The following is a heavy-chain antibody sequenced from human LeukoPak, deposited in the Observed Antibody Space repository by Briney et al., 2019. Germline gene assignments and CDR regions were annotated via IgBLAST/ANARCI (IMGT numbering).Heavy chain of an antibody. CDR3: ASDKIVGATKFDY. J-gene: IGHJ4*02. V-gene: IGHV3-7*01. CDR2: IKQDGSEK. D-gene: IGHD1-26*01. Sequence: GGSLRLSCAAPGFTFSSYWMSWVRQAPGKGLEWVANIKQDGSEKYYVDSVKGRFTISRDNAKNSLYLQMNSLRAEDTAVYYCASDKIVGATKFDYWGQGTLVTVSS. CDR1: GFTFSSYW.